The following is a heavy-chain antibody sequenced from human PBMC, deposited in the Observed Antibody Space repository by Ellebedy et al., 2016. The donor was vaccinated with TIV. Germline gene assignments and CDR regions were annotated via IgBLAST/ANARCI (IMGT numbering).Heavy chain of an antibody. CDR2: ISRDGGAT. Sequence: PSETLSLTCAASGFPFRSYSMNWVRKAPGKGLEWLSYISRDGGATYYADSVRGRFTISRDNVKNSMFLQMNSLRDDDTAVYSCARDQHFAFDVWGRGTLVTVSS. CDR1: GFPFRSYS. D-gene: IGHD2/OR15-2a*01. J-gene: IGHJ2*01. V-gene: IGHV3-48*02. CDR3: ARDQHFAFDV.